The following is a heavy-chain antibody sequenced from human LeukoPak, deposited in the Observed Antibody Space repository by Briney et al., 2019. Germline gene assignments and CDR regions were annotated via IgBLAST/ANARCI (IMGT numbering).Heavy chain of an antibody. Sequence: GGSLRLSCAASGFTFSSYWMHWVRQAPGKGLEWVASIKQDGSDKTYVDSVKGRFTISRDNAKNSLYLQMDSLRAEDTAVYYCARGPTYGQAFDDWGQGTLVTVSS. CDR3: ARGPTYGQAFDD. CDR2: IKQDGSDK. D-gene: IGHD3-10*01. V-gene: IGHV3-7*01. J-gene: IGHJ4*02. CDR1: GFTFSSYW.